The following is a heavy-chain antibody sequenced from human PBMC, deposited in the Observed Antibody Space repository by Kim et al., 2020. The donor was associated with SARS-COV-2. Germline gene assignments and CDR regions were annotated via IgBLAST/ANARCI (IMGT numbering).Heavy chain of an antibody. Sequence: ASVKVSCKASGYTFTSYGISWVRQAPGQGLEWMGWISAYNGNTNYAQKLQGRVTMTTDTSTSTAYMELRSLRSDDTAVYYCAREGINWNDHVYNWFDPWGQGTLVTVSS. J-gene: IGHJ5*02. CDR1: GYTFTSYG. D-gene: IGHD1-1*01. CDR2: ISAYNGNT. V-gene: IGHV1-18*01. CDR3: AREGINWNDHVYNWFDP.